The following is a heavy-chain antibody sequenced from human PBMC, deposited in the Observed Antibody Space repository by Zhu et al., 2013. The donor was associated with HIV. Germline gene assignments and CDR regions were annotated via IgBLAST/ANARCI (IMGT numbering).Heavy chain of an antibody. V-gene: IGHV1-46*03. CDR1: GYTFTSYY. D-gene: IGHD5-12*01. CDR2: INPSGGST. CDR3: ARAAARYAEMATITNGWFDP. J-gene: IGHJ5*02. Sequence: QVQLVQSGAEVKKPGASVKVSCKASGYTFTSYYMHWVRQAPGQGLEWMGIINPSGGSTSYAQKFQGRVTMTRDTSTSTVYMELSSLRSEDTAVYYCARAAARYAEMATITNGWFDPGAREPWSPSPQ.